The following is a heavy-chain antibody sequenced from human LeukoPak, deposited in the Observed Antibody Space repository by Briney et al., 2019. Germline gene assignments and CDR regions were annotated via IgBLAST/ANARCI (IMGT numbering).Heavy chain of an antibody. D-gene: IGHD2-8*02. J-gene: IGHJ3*02. V-gene: IGHV3-30*18. CDR2: ISYDGSNK. CDR3: AKDQGSGGGAFDI. Sequence: GGSLRLSCAASGFTFSSYGMHWVRQAPGKGLEWVAVISYDGSNKYYADSVKGRFTISRDNSKNTLYLQMNSLRAEDTAVYYCAKDQGSGGGAFDIWGQGTMVTVSS. CDR1: GFTFSSYG.